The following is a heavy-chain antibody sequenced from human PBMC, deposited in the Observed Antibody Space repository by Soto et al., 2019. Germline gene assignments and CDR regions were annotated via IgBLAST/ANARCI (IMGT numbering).Heavy chain of an antibody. CDR2: INSDGTTT. CDR1: GFTFSSNW. V-gene: IGHV3-74*01. CDR3: ARDVWDYVWGRYYDAFDI. J-gene: IGHJ3*02. D-gene: IGHD3-16*01. Sequence: EVQLVESGGGLVQPGGSLRLSCAASGFTFSSNWMHWVRQAPGKGLVWVARINSDGTTTSYADSVKGRFTISRDNAKNTLYLQMNSLRAEDTAVYYCARDVWDYVWGRYYDAFDIWGQGTMVTVSS.